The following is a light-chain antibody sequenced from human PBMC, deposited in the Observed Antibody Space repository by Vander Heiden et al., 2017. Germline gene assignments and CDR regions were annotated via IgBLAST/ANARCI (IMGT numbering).Light chain of an antibody. Sequence: IQLTQSPSSLSASVGDRVTFTCRASQAISSDLAWYQQKPGKAPKLLIYDSSTLQSGVPSRFSGSGSGTDFTLTISSLQTEDFYYCQQLKSYPLTFGGGTKVEI. V-gene: IGKV1-9*01. J-gene: IGKJ4*01. CDR3: QQLKSYPLT. CDR1: QAISSD. CDR2: DSS.